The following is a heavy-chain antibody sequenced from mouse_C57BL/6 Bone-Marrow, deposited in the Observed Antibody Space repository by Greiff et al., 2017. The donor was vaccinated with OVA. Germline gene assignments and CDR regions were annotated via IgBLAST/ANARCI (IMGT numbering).Heavy chain of an antibody. CDR1: GFTFNTYA. J-gene: IGHJ4*01. CDR3: VRTKFITTVVDYYAMDY. Sequence: EVQRVESGGGLVQPKGSLKLSCAASGFTFNTYAMHWVRQAPGKGLEWVARIRSKSSNYATYYADSVKDRFTISRDDSQSMLYLQMNNLKTEDTAMYYCVRTKFITTVVDYYAMDYWGQGTSVTVSS. CDR2: IRSKSSNYAT. V-gene: IGHV10-3*01. D-gene: IGHD1-1*01.